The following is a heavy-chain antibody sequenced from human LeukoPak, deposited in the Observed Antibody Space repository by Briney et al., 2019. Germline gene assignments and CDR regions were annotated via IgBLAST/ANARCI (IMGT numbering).Heavy chain of an antibody. CDR3: ARDSLLPSAMGYYYMDV. Sequence: SETLSLTCTVSGGSISSGSYYWSWIRQPAGRGLEWIGRTYISGSTNHNPSLKSRVTISVDTSKNQFSLKLSSVTAADTALYYCARDSLLPSAMGYYYMDVWGKGTTVTVSS. CDR1: GGSISSGSYY. V-gene: IGHV4-61*02. J-gene: IGHJ6*03. CDR2: TYISGST. D-gene: IGHD2-2*01.